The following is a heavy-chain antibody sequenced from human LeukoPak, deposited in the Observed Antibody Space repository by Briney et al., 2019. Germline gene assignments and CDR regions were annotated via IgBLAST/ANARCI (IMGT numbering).Heavy chain of an antibody. CDR3: ARLPPRRTRDIVVVPAAVVDY. D-gene: IGHD2-2*01. CDR2: IYHSGST. J-gene: IGHJ4*02. Sequence: SETLSLTCAVSGYSISSGYYWGWIRQPPGKGLEWIGSIYHSGSTYYTPSLKSRVTISVDTSKNQFSLKLSSVTAADTAVYYCARLPPRRTRDIVVVPAAVVDYWGQGTLVTVSS. V-gene: IGHV4-38-2*01. CDR1: GYSISSGYY.